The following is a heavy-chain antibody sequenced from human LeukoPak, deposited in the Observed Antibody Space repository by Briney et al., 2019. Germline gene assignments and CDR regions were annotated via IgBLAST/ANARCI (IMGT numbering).Heavy chain of an antibody. CDR2: MHYSGST. J-gene: IGHJ4*02. D-gene: IGHD6-19*01. Sequence: SETLSLTCTVSGFSISSYYWSWIRQPPGKGLEWIGYMHYSGSTNYNPSLKSRVTISVDTSKNQFSLKLISVTAADTAVYYCARYSSGYYNFDYWGQGTLVTVSS. CDR3: ARYSSGYYNFDY. CDR1: GFSISSYY. V-gene: IGHV4-59*01.